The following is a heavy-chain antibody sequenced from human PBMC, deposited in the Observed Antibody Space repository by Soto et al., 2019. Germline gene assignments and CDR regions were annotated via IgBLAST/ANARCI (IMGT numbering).Heavy chain of an antibody. V-gene: IGHV1-18*01. CDR2: ISAYNGNT. Sequence: ASVKVSCKASGYTFTSYGISWVRQTPGQGLEWMGWISAYNGNTNYAQKLQGRVTMTTDTSTSTAYMELRSLRSDDTAVYYCARDGAGVYGDYGMDVWGQGTTVTVSS. CDR1: GYTFTSYG. CDR3: ARDGAGVYGDYGMDV. D-gene: IGHD4-17*01. J-gene: IGHJ6*02.